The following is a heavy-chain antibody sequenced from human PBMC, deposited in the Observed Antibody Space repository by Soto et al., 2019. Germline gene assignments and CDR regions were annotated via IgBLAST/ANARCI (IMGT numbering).Heavy chain of an antibody. J-gene: IGHJ6*02. CDR3: AREDPWCAKADDMDV. D-gene: IGHD2-8*01. CDR1: GFTFSSYS. CDR2: ISSSSATI. Sequence: EVQLVESGGGLVQPGGSLRLSCVASGFTFSSYSLNWVRQAPGKGLDGVSYISSSSATIYYADSVKGRFTISRDNAENSLYLQMNSLRDDDTAVYYCAREDPWCAKADDMDVWGQGTTVTVSS. V-gene: IGHV3-48*02.